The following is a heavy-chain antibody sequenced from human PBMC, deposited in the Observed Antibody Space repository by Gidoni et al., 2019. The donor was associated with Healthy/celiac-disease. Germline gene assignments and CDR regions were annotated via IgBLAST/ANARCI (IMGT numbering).Heavy chain of an antibody. CDR1: GGSISSGGYY. Sequence: QVQLQESGPGLVKPSQTLSLTCTVSGGSISSGGYYWSWIRQHPGKGLEWIGYIYYSGSTYYNPSLKSRVTISVDTSKNQFSLKLSSVTAADTAVYYCARGDYDYIWGRFNYFDYWGQGTLVTVSS. J-gene: IGHJ4*02. CDR3: ARGDYDYIWGRFNYFDY. CDR2: IYYSGST. V-gene: IGHV4-31*03. D-gene: IGHD3-16*01.